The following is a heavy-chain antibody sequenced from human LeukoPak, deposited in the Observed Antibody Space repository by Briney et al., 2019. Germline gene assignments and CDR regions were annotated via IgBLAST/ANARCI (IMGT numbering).Heavy chain of an antibody. CDR3: ARDGPPAGAGDFDY. D-gene: IGHD2-2*01. J-gene: IGHJ4*02. V-gene: IGHV3-48*01. Sequence: GGSLTLSCAASGFSPRTYSMGWVRQAPGKGLEWVSYIGSTSIYADSVKGRFTISRDNAKNTLYLQMNSLRAEDTAVYYCARDGPPAGAGDFDYWGQGTPVTVSS. CDR1: GFSPRTYS. CDR2: IGSTSI.